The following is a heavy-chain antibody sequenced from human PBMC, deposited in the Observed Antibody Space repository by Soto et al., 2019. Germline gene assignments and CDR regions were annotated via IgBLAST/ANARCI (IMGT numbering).Heavy chain of an antibody. J-gene: IGHJ4*02. CDR3: AKRWALVYSGYDH. V-gene: IGHV3-23*01. D-gene: IGHD5-12*01. Sequence: HPGGSLRLSCAASGFTFSSYAMSWVRQAPGKGLEWVSAISGSGGSTYYADSVKGRFTISRDNSKNTLYLQMNSLRAEDTAVYYCAKRWALVYSGYDHWGQGTLVTVSS. CDR2: ISGSGGST. CDR1: GFTFSSYA.